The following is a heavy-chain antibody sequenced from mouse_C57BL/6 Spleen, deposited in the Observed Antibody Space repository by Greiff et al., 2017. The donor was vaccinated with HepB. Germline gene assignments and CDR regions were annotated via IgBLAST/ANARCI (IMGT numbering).Heavy chain of an antibody. D-gene: IGHD2-4*01. CDR2: ISSGSSTI. CDR1: GFTFSDYG. V-gene: IGHV5-17*01. J-gene: IGHJ3*01. Sequence: EVQRVESGGGLVKPGGSLKLSCAASGFTFSDYGMHWVRQAPEKGLEWVAYISSGSSTIYYADTVKGRFTISRDNAKNTLFLQMTSLRSEDTAMYYCARTIYYDYDGGFAYWGQGTLVTVSA. CDR3: ARTIYYDYDGGFAY.